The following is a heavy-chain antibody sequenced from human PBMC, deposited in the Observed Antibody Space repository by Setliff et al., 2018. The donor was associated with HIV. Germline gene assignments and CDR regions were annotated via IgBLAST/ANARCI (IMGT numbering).Heavy chain of an antibody. Sequence: PSETLSLTCAVYGGSFSGYYWGWIRQPPKKGLEWIGEVNHDENTNYNPSLKSRVTISLDTSKNQFSLKVSSVTAADTAVYYCARSPTSNYLYYFDFWGQGTLVTVSS. D-gene: IGHD4-4*01. CDR3: ARSPTSNYLYYFDF. CDR1: GGSFSGYY. V-gene: IGHV4-34*01. CDR2: VNHDENT. J-gene: IGHJ4*02.